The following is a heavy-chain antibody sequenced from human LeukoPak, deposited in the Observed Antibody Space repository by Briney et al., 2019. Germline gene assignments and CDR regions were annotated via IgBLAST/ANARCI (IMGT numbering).Heavy chain of an antibody. J-gene: IGHJ5*02. CDR1: GYTFTSYG. CDR3: ARGRDYGDYVGWFDP. D-gene: IGHD4-17*01. V-gene: IGHV1-18*01. CDR2: ISAYNGNT. Sequence: ASVKVSCKASGYTFTSYGISWVRQAPGQGLEWMGWISAYNGNTNYAQKLQGRVTMTTVTSTSTAYMELRSLRSDDTAVYYCARGRDYGDYVGWFDPWGQGTLVTVCS.